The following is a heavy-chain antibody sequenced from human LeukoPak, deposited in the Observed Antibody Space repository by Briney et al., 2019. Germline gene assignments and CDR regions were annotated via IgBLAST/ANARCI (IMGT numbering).Heavy chain of an antibody. CDR3: ARDYSGYDLWYYYYGMDV. V-gene: IGHV3-21*01. D-gene: IGHD5-12*01. CDR2: ISSSSRYI. Sequence: GGSLRLSCAASGFTFSSYSMNWVRQAPGKGLEWVSSISSSSRYIYYADSVKGRFTISRDNAKNSLYLQMNSLRAEDTAVYYCARDYSGYDLWYYYYGMDVWGQGTTVTVSS. CDR1: GFTFSSYS. J-gene: IGHJ6*02.